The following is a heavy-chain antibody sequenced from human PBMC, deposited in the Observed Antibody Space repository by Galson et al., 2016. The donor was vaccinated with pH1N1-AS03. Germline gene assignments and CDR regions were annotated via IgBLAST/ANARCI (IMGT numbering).Heavy chain of an antibody. CDR3: ARRNPNPNFAIWYQHDYGMDV. V-gene: IGHV3-74*01. CDR2: ISNDGRNV. Sequence: LRLSCAASGFTFSMSYIHWVRQAPGKGLEWVSRISNDGRNVRYADFVKGRFAVSRGNAKNTVFLQMNSLRADETAVYFCARRNPNPNFAIWYQHDYGMDVWSQGTTVTVXS. D-gene: IGHD2-2*01. CDR1: GFTFSMSY. J-gene: IGHJ6*02.